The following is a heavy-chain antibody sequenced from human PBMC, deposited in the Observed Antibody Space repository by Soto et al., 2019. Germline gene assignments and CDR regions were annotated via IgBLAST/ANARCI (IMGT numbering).Heavy chain of an antibody. CDR2: IVGGGGST. J-gene: IGHJ5*02. CDR3: AKGQDIPIFDHLDH. Sequence: XGSLRLSCAGAGFTFNLLAMNWFRQAPGKGLEWVSSIVGGGGSTYYADSVKGRFTVSRDNSKNTLYLQMNSLRDDDTAVYYCAKGQDIPIFDHLDHSGPGTLVTVSS. D-gene: IGHD3-3*01. V-gene: IGHV3-23*01. CDR1: GFTFNLLA.